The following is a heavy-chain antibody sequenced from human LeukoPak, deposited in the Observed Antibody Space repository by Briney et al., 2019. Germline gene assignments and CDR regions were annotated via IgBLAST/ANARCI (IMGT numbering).Heavy chain of an antibody. CDR1: GFTFSSYA. CDR3: AKDGDYDILTGWSYTLYYFDY. V-gene: IGHV3-23*01. D-gene: IGHD3-9*01. Sequence: PGGSLRLSCAASGFTFSSYAMSWVRQAPGKGLEWVSAVTGSGGSTYYADSVKGRFTISRDNSKNTLYLQMNSLRAEDTAVYYCAKDGDYDILTGWSYTLYYFDYWGQGTLVTVSS. J-gene: IGHJ4*02. CDR2: VTGSGGST.